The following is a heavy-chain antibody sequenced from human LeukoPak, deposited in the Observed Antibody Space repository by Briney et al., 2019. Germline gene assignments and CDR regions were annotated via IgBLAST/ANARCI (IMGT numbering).Heavy chain of an antibody. CDR1: GGSISSYY. V-gene: IGHV4-59*01. Sequence: SETLSLTCTVSGGSISSYYWSWIRQPPGKGLEWIGYIYYSGSTNYNPSLKRRVTISVDTSKNQFSLKLSSVTAADTAVYYCARAGADILTGYYLNNDYWGQGTLVTVSS. CDR3: ARAGADILTGYYLNNDY. D-gene: IGHD3-9*01. CDR2: IYYSGST. J-gene: IGHJ4*02.